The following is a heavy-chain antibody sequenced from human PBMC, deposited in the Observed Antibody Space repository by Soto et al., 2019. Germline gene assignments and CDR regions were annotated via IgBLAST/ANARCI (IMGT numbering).Heavy chain of an antibody. CDR3: AKNGQPTYYFNGVDV. D-gene: IGHD2-8*01. V-gene: IGHV1-18*01. CDR2: ISGYNGDT. CDR1: GYTFTTYG. J-gene: IGHJ6*02. Sequence: QGHLVQSEAEVKKAGASVKFSCKASGYTFTTYGISWVRQAPGQGLEWMGWISGYNGDTNHAQKFHESVSMTIDTSTGTAYKEFSSLTSDDTAIYYCAKNGQPTYYFNGVDVWSQGTKVTVYS.